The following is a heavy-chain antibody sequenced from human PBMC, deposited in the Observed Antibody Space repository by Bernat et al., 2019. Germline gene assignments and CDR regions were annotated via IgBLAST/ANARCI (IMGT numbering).Heavy chain of an antibody. CDR1: GFTFSSYG. J-gene: IGHJ5*02. Sequence: QVQLVESGGGVVQPGRSLRLSCAASGFTFSSYGMHLVRQAPGKGLEWVAVIAYDGSNKYYADSVKGRFTISRDNSKNTLYLQMNSLRAEDTAVYYCAKDGTAYCTGGDCNWFDPWGQGTLVTVSS. CDR2: IAYDGSNK. CDR3: AKDGTAYCTGGDCNWFDP. V-gene: IGHV3-30*18. D-gene: IGHD2-8*02.